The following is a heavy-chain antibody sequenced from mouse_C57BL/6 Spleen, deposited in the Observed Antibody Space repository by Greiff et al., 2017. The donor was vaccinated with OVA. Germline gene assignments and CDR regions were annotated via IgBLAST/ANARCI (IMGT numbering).Heavy chain of an antibody. Sequence: EVQLVESGPGLVKPSQSLSLTCSVTGYSITSGYYWNWIRQFPGNKLEWMGYISYDGSNNYNPSLKNRISITRDTSKNQFFLKLNSVTTEDTATYYCARGYADWYFDVWGTGTTVTVSS. CDR2: ISYDGSN. CDR3: ARGYADWYFDV. J-gene: IGHJ1*03. V-gene: IGHV3-6*01. D-gene: IGHD6-5*01. CDR1: GYSITSGYY.